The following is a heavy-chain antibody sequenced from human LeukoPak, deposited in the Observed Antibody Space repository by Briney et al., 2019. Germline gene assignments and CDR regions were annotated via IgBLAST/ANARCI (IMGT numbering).Heavy chain of an antibody. Sequence: ASVKVSCKASGGTFSSYAISWVRQAPGQGLEWMGGIIPIFGTANYAQKFQGRVTITADESTSTAYMELSSLRSEDTAVYYRARGFPSATADYWGQGTLVTVSS. CDR3: ARGFPSATADY. CDR1: GGTFSSYA. D-gene: IGHD6-25*01. CDR2: IIPIFGTA. V-gene: IGHV1-69*13. J-gene: IGHJ4*02.